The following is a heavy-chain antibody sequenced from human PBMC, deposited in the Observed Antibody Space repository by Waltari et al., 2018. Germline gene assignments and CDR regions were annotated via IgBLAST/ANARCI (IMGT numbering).Heavy chain of an antibody. J-gene: IGHJ4*02. CDR3: ARESSGSDYNEGYFDY. CDR1: GFTFSSYA. D-gene: IGHD1-26*01. Sequence: QVQLVASGGGVVQPGRSLRLSCAASGFTFSSYAMHWVRQAPGKGLGWGAVIAYDGSNKYYSDSGKGRFTISRDNSKNTLYLQMNSLRAEDTAVYYCARESSGSDYNEGYFDYWGQGTLVTVSS. V-gene: IGHV3-30-3*01. CDR2: IAYDGSNK.